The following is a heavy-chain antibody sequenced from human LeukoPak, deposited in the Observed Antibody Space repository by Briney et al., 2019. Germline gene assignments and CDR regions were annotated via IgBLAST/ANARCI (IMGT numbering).Heavy chain of an antibody. CDR2: INSDGSST. V-gene: IGHV3-74*01. J-gene: IGHJ4*02. Sequence: GGSLRLSCAASGFTFRSYWMHWVRQAPGKGLVWVSRINSDGSSTSYEDSVEGRFTISRDNAKNILYLQMNSLRAEDTAVYFCARSMVVDFDYWGQGTLVTVSS. CDR3: ARSMVVDFDY. D-gene: IGHD4/OR15-4a*01. CDR1: GFTFRSYW.